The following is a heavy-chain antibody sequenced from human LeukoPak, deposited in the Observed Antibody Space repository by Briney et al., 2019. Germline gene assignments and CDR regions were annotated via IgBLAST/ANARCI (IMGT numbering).Heavy chain of an antibody. V-gene: IGHV3-30*02. CDR3: ASGIAAASPFDY. J-gene: IGHJ4*02. CDR2: IRYDGSNK. CDR1: GFTFSSYG. Sequence: GGSLRLSCAASGFTFSSYGMHWVRQAPGKGLEWVAFIRYDGSNKYYADSVKGRFTISRDNSKNTLYLQMNSLRAEDTAVYYCASGIAAASPFDYWGQGTLVTVSS. D-gene: IGHD6-13*01.